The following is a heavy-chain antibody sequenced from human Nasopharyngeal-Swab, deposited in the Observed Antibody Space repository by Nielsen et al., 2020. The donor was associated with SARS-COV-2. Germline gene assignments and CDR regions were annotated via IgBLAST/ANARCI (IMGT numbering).Heavy chain of an antibody. CDR3: ARNTYGYSSGWYPLSY. D-gene: IGHD6-19*01. CDR2: IWYDGSNK. J-gene: IGHJ4*02. CDR1: GFTFSSYG. Sequence: SLKTSCAASGFTFSSYGMHWVRQAPGKGLEWVAVIWYDGSNKYYADSVKGRFTISRDNSKNTLYLQMNSLRAEDTAVYYCARNTYGYSSGWYPLSYWGQGTLVTVSS. V-gene: IGHV3-33*01.